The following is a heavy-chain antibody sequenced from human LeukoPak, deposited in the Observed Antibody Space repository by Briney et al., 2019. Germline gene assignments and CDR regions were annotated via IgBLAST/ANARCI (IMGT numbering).Heavy chain of an antibody. CDR3: ARGRVFGELNYYYMDV. CDR1: AGTFSRSA. D-gene: IGHD3-10*02. CDR2: INPNSGVT. V-gene: IGHV1-2*06. J-gene: IGHJ6*03. Sequence: ASVKVSCKASAGTFSRSAIIWVRHAPAQGLERLGRINPNSGVTNYAQKFHGRFTMTTDTSTSTAYKDLSKLRSDDTAVYYCARGRVFGELNYYYMDVWGKGTTVTVSS.